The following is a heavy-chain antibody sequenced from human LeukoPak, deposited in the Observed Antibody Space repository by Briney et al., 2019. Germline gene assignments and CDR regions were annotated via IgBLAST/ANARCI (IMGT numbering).Heavy chain of an antibody. CDR2: IYHSGST. CDR1: GYSISSGYY. J-gene: IGHJ6*04. V-gene: IGHV4-38-2*01. CDR3: ARLGYCSSTSCHGGYYYGMDV. Sequence: PSETLSLTCAVSGYSISSGYYWGWIRQPPGKGLEWIGSIYHSGSTYCNPSLKSRVTISVDTSKNQFSLKLSSVTAADTAVYYCARLGYCSSTSCHGGYYYGMDVWGKGTTVTVSS. D-gene: IGHD2-2*01.